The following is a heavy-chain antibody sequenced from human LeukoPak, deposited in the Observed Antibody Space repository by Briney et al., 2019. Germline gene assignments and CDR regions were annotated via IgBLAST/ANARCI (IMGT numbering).Heavy chain of an antibody. V-gene: IGHV4-34*01. CDR3: ARTRYYYNSRSYGAPYYFDY. Sequence: SETLSLTCAVYGGSFSTYYWSWIRQPPGKGLEWIGEINRSGRTNYSPSLKSRVTISLDTSKNQFSLKLSSVTAADTAVYYCARTRYYYNSRSYGAPYYFDYWGQGTLVTVSS. J-gene: IGHJ4*02. CDR1: GGSFSTYY. D-gene: IGHD3-10*01. CDR2: INRSGRT.